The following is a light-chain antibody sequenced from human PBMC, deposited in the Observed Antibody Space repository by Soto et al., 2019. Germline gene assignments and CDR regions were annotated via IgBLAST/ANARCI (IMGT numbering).Light chain of an antibody. CDR1: QSVLYSSNNKNY. CDR2: WAS. V-gene: IGKV4-1*01. J-gene: IGKJ4*01. Sequence: DIVMTQSPDSLAVSLGERATINCKSSQSVLYSSNNKNYLAWYQQKPGQPPKLLIYWASTRESGVPDRFSVSGSGTDFTLTISSLQAEDVAVYYFQQYYSTPFTFGGGTKVEIK. CDR3: QQYYSTPFT.